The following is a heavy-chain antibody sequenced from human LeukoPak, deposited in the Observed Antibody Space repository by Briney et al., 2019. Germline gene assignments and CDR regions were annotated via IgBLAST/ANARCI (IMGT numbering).Heavy chain of an antibody. J-gene: IGHJ4*02. Sequence: GASVKVSCKASGGTFSSYAISWVRQAPGQGLEWMGGTIPIFGTANYAQKFQGRVTITTDESTSTAYMELSSLRSEDTAVYYCARDLHPYSSSHNAIDYWGQGTLVTVSS. CDR1: GGTFSSYA. D-gene: IGHD6-13*01. CDR3: ARDLHPYSSSHNAIDY. V-gene: IGHV1-69*05. CDR2: TIPIFGTA.